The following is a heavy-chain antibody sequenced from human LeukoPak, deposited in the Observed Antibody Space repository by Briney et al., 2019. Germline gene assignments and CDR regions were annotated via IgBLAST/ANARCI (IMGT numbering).Heavy chain of an antibody. Sequence: PSETLSLTCAVYGGSFSGYYWSWIRQPPGKGLEWIGYIYYSGSTNYNPSLKSRVTISVDTSKNQFSLKLSSVTAADTAVYYCAKDPIVGATSFDYWGQGTLVTVSS. J-gene: IGHJ4*02. D-gene: IGHD1-26*01. CDR3: AKDPIVGATSFDY. CDR2: IYYSGST. CDR1: GGSFSGYY. V-gene: IGHV4-59*12.